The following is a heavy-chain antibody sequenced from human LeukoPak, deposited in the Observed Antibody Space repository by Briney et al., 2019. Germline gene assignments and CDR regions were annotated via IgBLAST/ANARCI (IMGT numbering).Heavy chain of an antibody. D-gene: IGHD1-26*01. J-gene: IGHJ4*02. Sequence: PSETLSLTCTVSGDSVSCDSYYWGWIRQPPRKGLDWIGSVFYRDRTYYNPSLRSRLTITVDTSKNEVSLNLRSVTAADTAIYYCVRHLVGVAEGYFDYWGQGIQITVSS. V-gene: IGHV4-39*01. CDR2: VFYRDRT. CDR1: GDSVSCDSYY. CDR3: VRHLVGVAEGYFDY.